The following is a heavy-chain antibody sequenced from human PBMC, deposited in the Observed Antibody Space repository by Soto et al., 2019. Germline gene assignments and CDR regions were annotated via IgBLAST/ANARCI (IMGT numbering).Heavy chain of an antibody. CDR2: TRNKANRYTT. D-gene: IGHD3-3*01. Sequence: GGSLRLSCAASGFSFSDHYVDWVRQAPGKGLEWVARTRNKANRYTTEYAASVKGRFTISRDDSKNSLYLQMSSLQTEDTAVYYCFRVGDYNFWSGPDYWGQGTLVTVSS. CDR3: FRVGDYNFWSGPDY. J-gene: IGHJ4*02. CDR1: GFSFSDHY. V-gene: IGHV3-72*01.